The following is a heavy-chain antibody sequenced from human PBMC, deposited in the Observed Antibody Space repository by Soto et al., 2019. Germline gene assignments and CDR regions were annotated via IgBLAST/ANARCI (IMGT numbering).Heavy chain of an antibody. CDR3: AKATATGGGAFEI. CDR1: GFICSSYV. V-gene: IGHV3-23*01. Sequence: GGSLRLSCAASGFICSSYVMSWVRQAPGKGLEWVSTILVGGSTHYEDSVKGRFTISRDTSKNTVYLQMNSLTAGDTAVYYCAKATATGGGAFEICGQGTMVTVSS. CDR2: ILVGGST. J-gene: IGHJ3*02. D-gene: IGHD2-8*02.